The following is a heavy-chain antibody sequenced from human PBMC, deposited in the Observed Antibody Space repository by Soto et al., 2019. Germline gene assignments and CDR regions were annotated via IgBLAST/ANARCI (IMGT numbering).Heavy chain of an antibody. J-gene: IGHJ6*02. CDR2: IIPIFGTA. V-gene: IGHV1-69*13. CDR3: ARDLRKIAIYYYYGMDV. CDR1: GGTFSSYA. D-gene: IGHD3-16*01. Sequence: SVKVSCKASGGTFSSYAISWVRQAPGQGLEWMGGIIPIFGTANYAQKFQGRVTITADESTSTAYMELSSLRSEDTAVYYCARDLRKIAIYYYYGMDVWGQGTTVTVSS.